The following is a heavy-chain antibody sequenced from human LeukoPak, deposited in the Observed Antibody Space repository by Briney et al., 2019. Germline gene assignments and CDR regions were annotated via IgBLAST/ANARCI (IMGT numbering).Heavy chain of an antibody. V-gene: IGHV3-23*01. CDR2: ISSSGGTT. J-gene: IGHJ6*03. CDR1: GFTFSSYG. Sequence: PGGTLRLSCAASGFTFSSYGMSWVRQAPGKGLDWVSAISSSGGTTYYADSVKGRFTISRDNAKNSLYLQMNSLRAEDTAVYYCAREGTAMAVYYYYYYMDVWGKGTTVTVSS. CDR3: AREGTAMAVYYYYYYMDV. D-gene: IGHD5-18*01.